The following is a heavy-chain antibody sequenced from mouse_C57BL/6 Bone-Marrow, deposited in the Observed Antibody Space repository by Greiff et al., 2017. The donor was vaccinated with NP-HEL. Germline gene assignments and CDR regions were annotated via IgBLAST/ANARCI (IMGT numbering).Heavy chain of an antibody. CDR2: IYPGDGDT. CDR3: AIHYYGSSHWYFDV. V-gene: IGHV1-80*01. D-gene: IGHD1-1*01. Sequence: VQLQQSGAELVKPGASVKISCKASGYAFSSYWMNWVKQRPGKGLEWIGQIYPGDGDTNYNGKFKGKATLTADKSSSTAYMQLSRLTSEDSAVYCCAIHYYGSSHWYFDVWGTGTTVTVSS. J-gene: IGHJ1*03. CDR1: GYAFSSYW.